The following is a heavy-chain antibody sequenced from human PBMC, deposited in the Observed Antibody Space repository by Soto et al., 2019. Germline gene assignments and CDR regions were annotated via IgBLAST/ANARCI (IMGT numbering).Heavy chain of an antibody. D-gene: IGHD6-19*01. CDR2: ISAYNGNT. CDR1: GYTFTSYG. Sequence: GASVKVSCKASGYTFTSYGISWVRQAPGQGLEWMGGISAYNGNTNYAQKLQGRVTMTTDTSTSTAYMELRSLRSDDTAVYYCFSGWKGVDAFAIWGQGTMVTVSS. CDR3: FSGWKGVDAFAI. J-gene: IGHJ3*02. V-gene: IGHV1-18*01.